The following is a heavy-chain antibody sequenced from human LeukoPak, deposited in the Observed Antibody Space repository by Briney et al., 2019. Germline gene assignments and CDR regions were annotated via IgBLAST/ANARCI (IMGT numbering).Heavy chain of an antibody. D-gene: IGHD3-10*01. CDR3: AKEVYFDSGSYPDY. Sequence: GRSLRLSCAASEFTFSSYGMHWVRQAPGKGLEWVAVVSYDGSNKYYADSVKGRFTISRDNSKNTLYLQMNSLRAEDTAVYYCAKEVYFDSGSYPDYWGQGTLVTVSS. V-gene: IGHV3-30*18. CDR2: VSYDGSNK. J-gene: IGHJ4*02. CDR1: EFTFSSYG.